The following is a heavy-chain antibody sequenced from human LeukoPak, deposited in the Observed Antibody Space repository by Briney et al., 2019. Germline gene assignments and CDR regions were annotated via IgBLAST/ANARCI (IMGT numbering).Heavy chain of an antibody. CDR2: ISSNGGST. V-gene: IGHV3-64*01. Sequence: QPGRSLRLSCAASGFTFSSYAMHWVRQAPGKGLEYVSAISSNGGSTYYANSVKGRFTISRDNSKNTLYLQMGSLRAEDMAVYYCARDRTPIGSGNNWFDPWGQGTLVTVSS. CDR3: ARDRTPIGSGNNWFDP. D-gene: IGHD4-23*01. CDR1: GFTFSSYA. J-gene: IGHJ5*02.